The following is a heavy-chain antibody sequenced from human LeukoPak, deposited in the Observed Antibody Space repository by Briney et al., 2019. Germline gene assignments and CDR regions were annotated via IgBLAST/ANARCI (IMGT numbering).Heavy chain of an antibody. J-gene: IGHJ6*02. V-gene: IGHV3-33*01. CDR1: GFTFSSCG. D-gene: IGHD2-2*01. Sequence: GGSLRLSCAASGFTFSSCGMHWVRQAPGKGLEWVAVIWYDGSNKYYADSVKGRFTISRDNSKNTLYLQMNSLRAEDTAVYCCARGTLLPYSYYGMDVWGQGTTVTVSS. CDR2: IWYDGSNK. CDR3: ARGTLLPYSYYGMDV.